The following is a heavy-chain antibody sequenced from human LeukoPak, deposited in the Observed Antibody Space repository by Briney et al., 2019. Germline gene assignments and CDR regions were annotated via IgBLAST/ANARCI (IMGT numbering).Heavy chain of an antibody. CDR3: SRGRAAAFDV. CDR1: GDSISSID. CDR2: IYYTGST. J-gene: IGHJ3*01. Sequence: SETLSLTCTVSGDSISSIDWNWIRQPPGKGLEWIGYIYYTGSTNYNPSLRSRVTISVDTSKNQVSLMLSSVTAADTAVYYCSRGRAAAFDVWGQGTMVTVSS. D-gene: IGHD5-12*01. V-gene: IGHV4-59*01.